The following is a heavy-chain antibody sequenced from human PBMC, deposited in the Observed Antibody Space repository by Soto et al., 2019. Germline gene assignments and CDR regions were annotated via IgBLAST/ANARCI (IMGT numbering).Heavy chain of an antibody. CDR2: VYYTGTT. D-gene: IGHD3-22*01. Sequence: PSDTLSLTCSVSGSPISSYYCIWFRQPPGQGLEWLGYVYYTGTTTYNPSLKSRLTISLDTSKTQFSLKLGSVTAADTAVYYCARLGDYYQTFEYWGQGALVTVSS. J-gene: IGHJ4*01. CDR1: GSPISSYY. V-gene: IGHV4-59*08. CDR3: ARLGDYYQTFEY.